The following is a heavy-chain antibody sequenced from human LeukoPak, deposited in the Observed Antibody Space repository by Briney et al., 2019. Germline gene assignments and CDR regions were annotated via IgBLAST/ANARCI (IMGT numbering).Heavy chain of an antibody. CDR3: ARERYYDFWSGYWYNWFDP. Sequence: SETLSLTCTVSGGSLSSHYWSWIRQPPGKGLEWIGYIYYSGSTNYNPSLKSRVTISVDTSKNQFSLKLSSVTAADTAVYYCARERYYDFWSGYWYNWFDPWGQGTLVTVSS. D-gene: IGHD3-3*01. CDR1: GGSLSSHY. J-gene: IGHJ5*02. CDR2: IYYSGST. V-gene: IGHV4-59*11.